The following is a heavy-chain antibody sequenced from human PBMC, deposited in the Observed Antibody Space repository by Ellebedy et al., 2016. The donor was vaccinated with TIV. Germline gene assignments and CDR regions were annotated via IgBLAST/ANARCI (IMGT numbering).Heavy chain of an antibody. V-gene: IGHV5-51*01. CDR3: ARSRSCSSSSCYSSWFDP. CDR1: GYSFTSYW. CDR2: IYPGDSDT. Sequence: GESLKISCKGSGYSFTSYWIAWVRQMPGKGLEWMGIIYPGDSDTKYSPSFQGQVTMSADKSISTAYLQLSSLKASDTAMYYCARSRSCSSSSCYSSWFDPWGQGTLVTVSS. J-gene: IGHJ5*02. D-gene: IGHD2-2*02.